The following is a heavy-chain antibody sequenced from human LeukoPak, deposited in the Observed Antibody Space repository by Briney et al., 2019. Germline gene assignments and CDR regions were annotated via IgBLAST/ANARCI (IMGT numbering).Heavy chain of an antibody. Sequence: ASVKVSCKASGYTFTGYYIHWVRQAPGQGLEWMGWINPDSGGTNYAQKFQGRVTMTRDTSISTAYMELSRLRSDDTAVYYCARAGTLWGTFDYWGQGTLVTVSS. CDR1: GYTFTGYY. CDR2: INPDSGGT. V-gene: IGHV1-2*02. J-gene: IGHJ4*02. CDR3: ARAGTLWGTFDY. D-gene: IGHD6-19*01.